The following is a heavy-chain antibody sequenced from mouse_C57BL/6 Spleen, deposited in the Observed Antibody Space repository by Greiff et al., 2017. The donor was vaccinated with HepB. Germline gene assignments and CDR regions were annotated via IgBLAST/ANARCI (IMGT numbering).Heavy chain of an antibody. CDR3: ARIPLSQSLYFDY. Sequence: QVQLQQSGPELVKPGASVKISCKASGYAFSSSWMNWVKQRPGKGLEWIGRIYPGDGDTNYNGTFKGKATLTADKSSSTAYMQLSSLTSEDSAVYFCARIPLSQSLYFDYWGQGTTLTVSS. CDR2: IYPGDGDT. V-gene: IGHV1-82*01. J-gene: IGHJ2*01. CDR1: GYAFSSSW.